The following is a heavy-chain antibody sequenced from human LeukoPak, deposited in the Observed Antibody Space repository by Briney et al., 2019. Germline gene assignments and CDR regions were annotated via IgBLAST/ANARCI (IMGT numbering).Heavy chain of an antibody. CDR2: ISGSGGST. CDR1: GFTFSSYA. CDR3: AKVPPYSSPYNWFDP. V-gene: IGHV3-23*01. J-gene: IGHJ5*02. Sequence: PGGSLRLSCAASGFTFSSYAMSWVRQAPGKGLEWVSAISGSGGSTYYADSVKGRFTTARDNSKNTLYLQMNSLRAEDTAVYYCAKVPPYSSPYNWFDPWGQGTLVTVSS. D-gene: IGHD6-13*01.